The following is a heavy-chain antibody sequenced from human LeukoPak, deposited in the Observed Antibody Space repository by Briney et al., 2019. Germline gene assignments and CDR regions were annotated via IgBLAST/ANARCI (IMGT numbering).Heavy chain of an antibody. CDR3: ARRRHCSGGSCYSDAFDI. J-gene: IGHJ3*02. CDR2: IYPSDSDT. D-gene: IGHD2-15*01. Sequence: GESLKIPCKGSGYSFTSYWIGWVRQMPGKGLEWMGIIYPSDSDTRYSPSFQGQVTISADKSISTAYLQWSSLKASDTAMYYCARRRHCSGGSCYSDAFDIWGQGTMVTVSS. CDR1: GYSFTSYW. V-gene: IGHV5-51*01.